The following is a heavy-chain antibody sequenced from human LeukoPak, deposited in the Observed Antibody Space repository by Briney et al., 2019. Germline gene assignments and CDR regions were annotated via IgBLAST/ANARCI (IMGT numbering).Heavy chain of an antibody. J-gene: IGHJ3*02. CDR3: ARDPLLGSGSYGEGWGAFDI. CDR1: GFTFSSYA. V-gene: IGHV3-23*01. Sequence: GGSLRLSCAASGFTFSSYAMSWVRQAPGKGLEWVSAISGSGGSTYYADSVKGRFTISRDNSKNTLYLQMNSLRAEDTAVYYCARDPLLGSGSYGEGWGAFDIWGQGTMVTVSS. D-gene: IGHD1-26*01. CDR2: ISGSGGST.